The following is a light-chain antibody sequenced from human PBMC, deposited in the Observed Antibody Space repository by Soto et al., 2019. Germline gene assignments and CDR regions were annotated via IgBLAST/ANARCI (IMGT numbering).Light chain of an antibody. CDR3: LQDYNYPWT. J-gene: IGKJ1*01. CDR1: QGIGSD. V-gene: IGKV1-6*01. CDR2: AAS. Sequence: AIQMTQSPSSLSASVGDRVTITCRASQGIGSDLGWYQQKPGKAPNLLIYAASSLQSGVPSRFSGSGSGTDFTLTISSLQPEDFATYYCLQDYNYPWTFGQGTKVEIK.